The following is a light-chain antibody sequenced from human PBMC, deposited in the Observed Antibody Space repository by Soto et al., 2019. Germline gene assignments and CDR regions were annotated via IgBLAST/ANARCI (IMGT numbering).Light chain of an antibody. J-gene: IGLJ1*01. CDR2: DNT. CDR1: SSNIGTGYD. CDR3: QSFDSSLRGSV. V-gene: IGLV1-40*01. Sequence: QSVLTQSPSVSGAPGQRVTISCTGSSSNIGTGYDVHWYQQVPGTAPKLLIYDNTNRPSGVPDRFSGSKSGTSASLAITGLQAEDEADYYCQSFDSSLRGSVFGSGTKLTVL.